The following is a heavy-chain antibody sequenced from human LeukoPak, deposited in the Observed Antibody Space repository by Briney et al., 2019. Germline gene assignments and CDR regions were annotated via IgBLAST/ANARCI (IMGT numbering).Heavy chain of an antibody. CDR2: INPNGGGT. V-gene: IGHV1-2*02. Sequence: ASVKVSCKASGYTFTGYYMHWVRQAPGQGPEWMGWINPNGGGTNYAQKFQGRVTMTRDTSLSTVYMELSRLRSDDTAVYYCATQATSGWHFSWGQGTLVTVSS. CDR1: GYTFTGYY. CDR3: ATQATSGWHFS. J-gene: IGHJ5*02. D-gene: IGHD6-19*01.